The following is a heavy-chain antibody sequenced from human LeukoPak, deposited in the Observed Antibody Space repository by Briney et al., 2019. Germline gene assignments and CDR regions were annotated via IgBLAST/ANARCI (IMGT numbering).Heavy chain of an antibody. J-gene: IGHJ6*02. CDR1: GFTFSSYA. CDR2: IWYDGSNK. V-gene: IGHV3-33*08. D-gene: IGHD4-17*01. CDR3: ARDRYGDLYYYYYGMDV. Sequence: GGSLRLSCAASGFTFSSYAMSWVRQAPGKGLEWVAVIWYDGSNKYYADSVKGRFTISRDNSKNTLYLQMNSLRAEDTAVYYCARDRYGDLYYYYYGMDVWGQGTTVTVSS.